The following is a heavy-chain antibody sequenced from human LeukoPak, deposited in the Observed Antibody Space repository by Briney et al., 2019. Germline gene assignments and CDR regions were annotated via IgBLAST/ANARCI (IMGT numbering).Heavy chain of an antibody. Sequence: GGSLRLSCAASGFTFSSFSMNWVRQAPGKGLEWVSAISGSGGSTYYADSVKGRFTISRDNSKNTLYLQMNSLRAEDTAVYYCAKAPGYQLLFGDYYFDYWGQGTLVTVSS. D-gene: IGHD2-2*01. V-gene: IGHV3-23*01. CDR1: GFTFSSFS. CDR3: AKAPGYQLLFGDYYFDY. J-gene: IGHJ4*02. CDR2: ISGSGGST.